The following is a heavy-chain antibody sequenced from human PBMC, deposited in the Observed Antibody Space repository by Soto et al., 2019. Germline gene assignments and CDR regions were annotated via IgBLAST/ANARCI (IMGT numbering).Heavy chain of an antibody. Sequence: GGSLRLSCEGSGFTFSDHFMAWIRHTPGKGLEWVSFISGSGSTIQFADSVKGRFAISRDNAERSLHLQMNSLRVEDTAIYYCARGHISGWRTFDRWGQGIQVTVSS. J-gene: IGHJ5*02. D-gene: IGHD6-19*01. CDR2: ISGSGSTI. CDR3: ARGHISGWRTFDR. CDR1: GFTFSDHF. V-gene: IGHV3-11*01.